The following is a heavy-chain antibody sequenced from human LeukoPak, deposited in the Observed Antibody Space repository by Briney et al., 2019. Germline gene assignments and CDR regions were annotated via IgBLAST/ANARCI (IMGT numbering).Heavy chain of an antibody. J-gene: IGHJ1*01. CDR2: ISYDGSNK. CDR3: ARGGGPATECFQH. Sequence: GGSLRLSCAASGFTFSSYAMHWVRQAPGKGLEWVAVISYDGSNKYYADSVKGRFTISRDNSKNTLYLQMNSLRAEDTAVYYCARGGGPATECFQHWGQGTLVTVSS. CDR1: GFTFSSYA. V-gene: IGHV3-30-3*01.